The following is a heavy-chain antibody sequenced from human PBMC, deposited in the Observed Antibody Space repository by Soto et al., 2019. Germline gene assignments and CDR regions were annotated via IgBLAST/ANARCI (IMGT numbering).Heavy chain of an antibody. CDR1: GYSFTTFW. CDR3: ARLYCTTTACDSWFDP. Sequence: ESLKISCTGFGYSFTTFWISWVRQMPGKGLEWMGTIDPRDSYTSYSPSFQGHVTISADKSIGTAYLQWGSLQASDTAIYFCARLYCTTTACDSWFDPWGQGTLVTVSS. CDR2: IDPRDSYT. J-gene: IGHJ5*02. D-gene: IGHD2-8*01. V-gene: IGHV5-10-1*01.